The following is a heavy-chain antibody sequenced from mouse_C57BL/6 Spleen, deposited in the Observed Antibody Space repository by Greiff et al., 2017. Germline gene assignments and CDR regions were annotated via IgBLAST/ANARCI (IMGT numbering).Heavy chain of an antibody. CDR2: IDPSDSYT. J-gene: IGHJ2*01. D-gene: IGHD4-1*01. CDR1: GYTFTSYW. CDR3: ARRTGTFDY. Sequence: LVGPGTSVKLSCKASGYTFTSYWMHWVKQRPGQGLEWIGVIDPSDSYTNYNQKFKGKATLTVDTSSSTAYMQLSSLTSEDSAVYYCARRTGTFDYWGQGTTLTVSS. V-gene: IGHV1-59*01.